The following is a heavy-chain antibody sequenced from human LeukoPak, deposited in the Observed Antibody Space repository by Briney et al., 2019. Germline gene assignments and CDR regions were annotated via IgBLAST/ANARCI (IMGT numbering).Heavy chain of an antibody. V-gene: IGHV3-7*01. J-gene: IGHJ4*02. D-gene: IGHD6-19*01. CDR3: AREPPGLEVAGYDY. Sequence: PGGSLRLSRAVSGFNVSTDWMSWVRQAPGKGLEWVAYMNQDGSEKYCVDSLKGRFTISRDNANNSLYLQMNSLRAEDTAVYYCAREPPGLEVAGYDYWGQGTLVTVSS. CDR1: GFNVSTDW. CDR2: MNQDGSEK.